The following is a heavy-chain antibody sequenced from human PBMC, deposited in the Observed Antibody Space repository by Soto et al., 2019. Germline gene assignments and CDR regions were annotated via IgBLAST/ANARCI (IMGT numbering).Heavy chain of an antibody. V-gene: IGHV1-69*12. J-gene: IGHJ6*02. CDR2: IIPIFGTA. Sequence: QVQLVQSGAEVKKPGSSVKVSCKASGGTFSSYAISWVRQAPGQGLEWMGGIIPIFGTANYAQKFQGRVTITADESTSTADMELSSLRSEDTAVYYCARAGGYDYRYGMDVWGQGTTVTVSS. CDR1: GGTFSSYA. CDR3: ARAGGYDYRYGMDV. D-gene: IGHD5-12*01.